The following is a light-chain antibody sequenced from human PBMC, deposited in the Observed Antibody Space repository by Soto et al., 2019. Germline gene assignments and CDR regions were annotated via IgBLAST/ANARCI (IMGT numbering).Light chain of an antibody. CDR2: GNN. CDR3: QSYDTGLGGYV. J-gene: IGLJ1*01. CDR1: SSNIGADYD. V-gene: IGLV1-40*01. Sequence: QSALTQPPSVSGAPGQRVTISCTGSSSNIGADYDIHWYQHLPGTAPKLLIYGNNNRPSGVPERFSGSNSGTSASLAISGLQADDELDYYCQSYDTGLGGYVFGTGTKVTVL.